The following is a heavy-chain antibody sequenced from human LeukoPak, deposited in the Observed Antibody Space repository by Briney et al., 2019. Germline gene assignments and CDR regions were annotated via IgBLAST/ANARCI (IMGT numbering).Heavy chain of an antibody. V-gene: IGHV4-34*01. CDR2: INHSGST. J-gene: IGHJ6*04. Sequence: AETLSLTCAVDGGAFSGYYWSWIRQPPGKGLEWIWEINHSGSTTYNPSLKSRGTISVATSKNQFALKLSSPTAADTDVYYCARGDRGYDILTGYYGRPGSYGMDVWGKGTTVTVSS. CDR1: GGAFSGYY. CDR3: ARGDRGYDILTGYYGRPGSYGMDV. D-gene: IGHD3-9*01.